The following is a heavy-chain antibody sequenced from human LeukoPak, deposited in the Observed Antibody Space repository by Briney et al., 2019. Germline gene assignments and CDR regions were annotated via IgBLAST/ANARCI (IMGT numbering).Heavy chain of an antibody. CDR1: GFTFSNAW. D-gene: IGHD3-10*01. V-gene: IGHV3-15*01. Sequence: GGSLRLSCAASGFTFSNAWMSWVRQAPGKGLEWVGRIKSKTDGGTTDYAAPVKGRFTISRDDSKNTLYLQMNSLKTEDTAVYYCTTGSVLLWFGEFTMGGHDAFDIWGQGTMVTVSS. CDR3: TTGSVLLWFGEFTMGGHDAFDI. J-gene: IGHJ3*02. CDR2: IKSKTDGGTT.